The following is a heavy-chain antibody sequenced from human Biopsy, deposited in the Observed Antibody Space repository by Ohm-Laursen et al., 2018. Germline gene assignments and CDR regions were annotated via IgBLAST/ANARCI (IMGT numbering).Heavy chain of an antibody. CDR1: GFTFTGYY. J-gene: IGHJ4*02. V-gene: IGHV1-2*02. CDR2: ISPKSGDT. CDR3: ALQSVAQMKNFDY. D-gene: IGHD6-19*01. Sequence: ASVKVSCKTSGFTFTGYYIHWVRQAPGQGLEWMGWISPKSGDTNYAQKFEGNITVTRDTSTSTAFMEMRRLRSDDTAVFYCALQSVAQMKNFDYWGQGTLVTVSS.